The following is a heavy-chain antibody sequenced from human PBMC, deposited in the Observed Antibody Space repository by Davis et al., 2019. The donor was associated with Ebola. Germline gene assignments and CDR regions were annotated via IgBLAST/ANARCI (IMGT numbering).Heavy chain of an antibody. J-gene: IGHJ4*02. CDR1: GGSISSSSYY. CDR2: LYYSGTT. Sequence: SETLSLTCTVSGGSISSSSYYWGWIRQPPGQGLEWIGILYYSGTTYYNPSLKSRITISLATSKNQFSLKLSSVTAADTAVYYCARTLDYDILTGYRRAFGYWGQGTLVTVSS. V-gene: IGHV4-39*01. D-gene: IGHD3-9*01. CDR3: ARTLDYDILTGYRRAFGY.